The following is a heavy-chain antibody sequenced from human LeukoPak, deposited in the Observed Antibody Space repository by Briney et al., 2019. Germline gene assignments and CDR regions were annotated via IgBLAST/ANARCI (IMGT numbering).Heavy chain of an antibody. CDR2: ISSSSSYI. Sequence: GGSLRLSCAASGFTFSSYSMNWVRQAPGKGLEWVSSISSSSSYIYYADSVKGRFTISRDNSKNTLYLQMNSLRAEDTAVYYCAAMTSVTTGDYWGQGTLVTVSS. CDR3: AAMTSVTTGDY. CDR1: GFTFSSYS. J-gene: IGHJ4*02. V-gene: IGHV3-21*01. D-gene: IGHD4-11*01.